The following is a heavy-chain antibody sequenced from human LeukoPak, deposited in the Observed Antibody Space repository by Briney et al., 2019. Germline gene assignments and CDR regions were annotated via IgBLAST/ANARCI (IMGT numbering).Heavy chain of an antibody. CDR1: GGSFSGYY. V-gene: IGHV4-34*01. CDR2: INHSGST. Sequence: PSETLSLTCAVYGGSFSGYYRSWIRQPPGKGLEWIGEINHSGSTNYNPSLKSRVTISVDTSKNQFSLKLSSVTAADTAVYYCARGSVVTAIWGQGTLVTVSS. D-gene: IGHD2-21*02. CDR3: ARGSVVTAI. J-gene: IGHJ4*02.